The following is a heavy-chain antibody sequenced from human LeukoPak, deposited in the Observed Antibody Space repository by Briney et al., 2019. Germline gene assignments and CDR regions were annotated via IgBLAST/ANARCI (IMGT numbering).Heavy chain of an antibody. D-gene: IGHD6-13*01. CDR1: GYTFTSSD. V-gene: IGHV1-8*01. CDR3: ARGLAAAGEPSDFDY. J-gene: IGHJ4*02. Sequence: ASVKVSCKASGYTFTSSDINWVRQATGQGLEWMGWMNPNSGNTGYAQKFQGRVTMTRNTSISTAYMELSSLRSEDTAVYYCARGLAAAGEPSDFDYWGQGTLVTVSS. CDR2: MNPNSGNT.